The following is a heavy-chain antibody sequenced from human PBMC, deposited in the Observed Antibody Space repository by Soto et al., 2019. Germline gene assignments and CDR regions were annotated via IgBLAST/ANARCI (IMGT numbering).Heavy chain of an antibody. CDR3: AHSRSPRLPDY. Sequence: QITLKESGPTLVKPTQTLTLTCTFSGFSLSTSVVGVGWIRQPPGKALEWLALIYWDDDKRYSSSLNSRLTITKDTSKNQVVLTMTNMDPVDTATYYCAHSRSPRLPDYWGQGTLVTVSS. CDR2: IYWDDDK. J-gene: IGHJ4*02. D-gene: IGHD3-16*02. V-gene: IGHV2-5*02. CDR1: GFSLSTSVVG.